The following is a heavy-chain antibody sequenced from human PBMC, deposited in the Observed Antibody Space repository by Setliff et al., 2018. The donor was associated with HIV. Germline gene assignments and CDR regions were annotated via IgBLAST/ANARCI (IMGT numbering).Heavy chain of an antibody. V-gene: IGHV4-61*01. J-gene: IGHJ6*02. Sequence: SETLSLTCTVSGGSISNSRYYWSWIRQPPGKGLEWIGYVYNSGSINYNPSLKSRVTISVDTSNSQVSLRLTSVTAADTAIYYCAREKQQYYDLLTGYDYYYGMDVWGQGTSVTVSS. CDR3: AREKQQYYDLLTGYDYYYGMDV. CDR1: GGSISNSRYY. CDR2: VYNSGSI. D-gene: IGHD3-9*01.